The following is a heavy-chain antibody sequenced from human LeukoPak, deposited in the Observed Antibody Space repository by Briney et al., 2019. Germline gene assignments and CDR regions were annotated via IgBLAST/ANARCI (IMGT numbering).Heavy chain of an antibody. CDR1: GGSISSSSYY. Sequence: SETLSLTCTVSGGSISSSSYYWGWIRQPPGKGLEWIGSIYYSGSTYYNPSLKSRVTISVDTSKNQFSLKLSSVTAADTAVYYCSSIAAAGRTPFDYWGQGTLVTVSS. V-gene: IGHV4-39*01. J-gene: IGHJ4*02. D-gene: IGHD6-13*01. CDR2: IYYSGST. CDR3: SSIAAAGRTPFDY.